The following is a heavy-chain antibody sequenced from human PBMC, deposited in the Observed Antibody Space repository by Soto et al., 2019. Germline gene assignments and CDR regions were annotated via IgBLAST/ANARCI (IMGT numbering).Heavy chain of an antibody. J-gene: IGHJ5*02. CDR3: ARLTGYSSSWSSVNWFDP. V-gene: IGHV4-59*08. D-gene: IGHD6-13*01. CDR1: GGSISSYY. Sequence: SETLSLTCTVSGGSISSYYWSWIRQPPGKGLEWIGYIYYSGSTNYNPSLKSRVTISVDTSKNQFSLKLSSVTAADTAVYYCARLTGYSSSWSSVNWFDPWGQGTLVTVSS. CDR2: IYYSGST.